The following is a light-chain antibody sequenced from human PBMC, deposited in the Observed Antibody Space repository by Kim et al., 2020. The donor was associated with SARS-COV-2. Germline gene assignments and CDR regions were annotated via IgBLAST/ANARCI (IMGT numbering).Light chain of an antibody. CDR2: DVS. Sequence: IKISCTRTSSDVGGYNYVSWYQQHPGKAPKLMIYDVSHRPSGVSNRFSGSTSDNTDSLTISGLQAEDEADYYCSSYTGRSTLHVFGNGTKVTVL. J-gene: IGLJ1*01. V-gene: IGLV2-14*03. CDR3: SSYTGRSTLHV. CDR1: SSDVGGYNY.